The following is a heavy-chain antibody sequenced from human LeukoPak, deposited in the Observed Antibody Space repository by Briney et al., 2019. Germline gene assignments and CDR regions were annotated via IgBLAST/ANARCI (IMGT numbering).Heavy chain of an antibody. CDR2: IYHSGST. Sequence: PSETLSLTCTVSGGSISSSSYYWGWIRQPPGKGLEWIGYIYHSGSTYYNPSLKSRVTISVDRSKNQFSLKLSSVTAADTAVYYCARGYYDYVWGSSYDYWGQGTLVTVSS. V-gene: IGHV4-30-2*01. J-gene: IGHJ4*02. CDR3: ARGYYDYVWGSSYDY. CDR1: GGSISSSSYY. D-gene: IGHD3-16*01.